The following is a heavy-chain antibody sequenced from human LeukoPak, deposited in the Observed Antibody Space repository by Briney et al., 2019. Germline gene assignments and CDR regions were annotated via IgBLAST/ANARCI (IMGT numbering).Heavy chain of an antibody. CDR1: GFTFSSYS. CDR2: ISSSSSYI. D-gene: IGHD3-9*01. J-gene: IGHJ4*02. CDR3: ARDYIGYFDWGAGDY. Sequence: PGGSLRLSCAASGFTFSSYSMNWVRQAPGKGLEWVSSISSSSSYIYYADSVKGRFTISRDNAKNSLYLQMNSLRAEDTAVYYCARDYIGYFDWGAGDYWGQGTLVTVSS. V-gene: IGHV3-21*01.